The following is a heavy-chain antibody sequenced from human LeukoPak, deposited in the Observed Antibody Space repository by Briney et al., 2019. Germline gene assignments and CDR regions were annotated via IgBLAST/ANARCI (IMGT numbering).Heavy chain of an antibody. V-gene: IGHV4-4*02. D-gene: IGHD1-1*01. J-gene: IGHJ3*02. Sequence: SGTLSLTCAVSGGSISSSNWWNWVRQPPGKGLEWIGEIYHSGSTDYNPSLKSRVTISVDTSKNQLSLKLSSVTAADTAVYHCARDSRTTTAFDIWGQGTMVTVSS. CDR3: ARDSRTTTAFDI. CDR2: IYHSGST. CDR1: GGSISSSNW.